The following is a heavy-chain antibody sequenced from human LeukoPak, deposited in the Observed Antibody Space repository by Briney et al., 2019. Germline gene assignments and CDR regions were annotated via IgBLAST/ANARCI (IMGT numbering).Heavy chain of an antibody. CDR1: GGSISSSSYY. D-gene: IGHD7-27*01. CDR3: ARHGANWGSFNWFDP. Sequence: SETLSLTCTVSGGSISSSSYYWGWIRQPPGKGLEWIGSIYYSGSTYYNPSLKSRVTISVDTSKNQFSLKLSSVTAADTAVYYCARHGANWGSFNWFDPWGQGTLVTVSS. V-gene: IGHV4-39*01. J-gene: IGHJ5*02. CDR2: IYYSGST.